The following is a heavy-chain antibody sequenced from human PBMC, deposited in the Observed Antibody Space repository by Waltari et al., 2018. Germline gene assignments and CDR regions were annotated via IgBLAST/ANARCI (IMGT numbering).Heavy chain of an antibody. V-gene: IGHV4-34*01. CDR1: GGSFSGYY. J-gene: IGHJ6*02. Sequence: QVQLQQWGAGLLKPSETLSLTCAVYGGSFSGYYWSWIRQPPGKGMEWIGEINHSGSTNYNPSLKSRVTISVDTSKNQFSLKLSSVTAADTAVYYCARVSAYYSNDRLYYYGMDVWGQGTTVTVSS. CDR2: INHSGST. D-gene: IGHD4-4*01. CDR3: ARVSAYYSNDRLYYYGMDV.